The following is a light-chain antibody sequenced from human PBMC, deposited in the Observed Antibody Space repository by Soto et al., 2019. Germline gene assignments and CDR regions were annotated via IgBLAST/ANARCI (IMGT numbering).Light chain of an antibody. CDR2: GAS. CDR1: QSVSSN. Sequence: ELVMTQSPATLSVSPGERATLSCRASQSVSSNLAWYQQKPGQAPRLLIYGASTRATGIPARFSGSGSGTEFTLTISSLQSEDFAAYYCQQYNNWPQTFGQGTKVDI. J-gene: IGKJ1*01. V-gene: IGKV3-15*01. CDR3: QQYNNWPQT.